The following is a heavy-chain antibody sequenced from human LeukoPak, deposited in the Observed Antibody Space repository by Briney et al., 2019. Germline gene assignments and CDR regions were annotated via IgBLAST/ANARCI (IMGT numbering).Heavy chain of an antibody. CDR1: GGSFSGYY. Sequence: SETLSLTCAVYGGSFSGYYWSWIRQPPGKGLEWIGEINHSGSTNYNPSPKSRVTISVDTSKNQFSLKLSSVTAADTAVYYCASISVIGIAAAGNNYWGQGTLVTVSS. CDR2: INHSGST. D-gene: IGHD6-13*01. V-gene: IGHV4-34*01. CDR3: ASISVIGIAAAGNNY. J-gene: IGHJ4*02.